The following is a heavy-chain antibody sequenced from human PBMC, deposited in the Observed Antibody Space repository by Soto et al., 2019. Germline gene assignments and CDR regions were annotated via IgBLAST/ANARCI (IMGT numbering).Heavy chain of an antibody. Sequence: SYAMHWVRQAPGKGLEWVAVISYDGSNKYYADSVKGRFTISRDNSKNTLYLQMNSLRAEDTAVYYCARAPISVAGAPYYFDYWGQGTLVTV. CDR1: SYA. D-gene: IGHD6-19*01. J-gene: IGHJ4*02. CDR2: ISYDGSNK. V-gene: IGHV3-30-3*01. CDR3: ARAPISVAGAPYYFDY.